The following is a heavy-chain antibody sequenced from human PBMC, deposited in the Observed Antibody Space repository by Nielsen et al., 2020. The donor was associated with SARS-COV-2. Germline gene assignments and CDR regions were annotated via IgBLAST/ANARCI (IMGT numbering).Heavy chain of an antibody. J-gene: IGHJ6*02. Sequence: ASVKVSCKVSGYTLTELSMHWVRQAPGKGLEWMGGFDPEDGETIYAQKFQGRVTMTEDTSTDTAYMELSSLRSEDTAVYYCARDSVAVAVAGTGRYYYYGMDVWGQGTTITVSS. CDR1: GYTLTELS. CDR3: ARDSVAVAVAGTGRYYYYGMDV. V-gene: IGHV1-24*01. D-gene: IGHD6-19*01. CDR2: FDPEDGET.